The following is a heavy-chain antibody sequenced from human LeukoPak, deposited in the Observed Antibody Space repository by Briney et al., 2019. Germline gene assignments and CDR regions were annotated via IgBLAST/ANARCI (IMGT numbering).Heavy chain of an antibody. Sequence: GGSLRLSCAASGFTFSSYSMNWVRQAPGKGQEWVGRSKSKSDGGTTEYAAPVKGRFTISRDDSKNTLYLQMSGLKTEDTAVYYCLNGDYRGYWGQGTLVTVSS. V-gene: IGHV3-15*01. CDR2: SKSKSDGGTT. D-gene: IGHD4-17*01. J-gene: IGHJ4*02. CDR1: GFTFSSYS. CDR3: LNGDYRGY.